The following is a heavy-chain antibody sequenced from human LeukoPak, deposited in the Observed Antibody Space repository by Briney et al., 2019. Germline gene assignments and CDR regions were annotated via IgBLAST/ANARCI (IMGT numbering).Heavy chain of an antibody. J-gene: IGHJ4*02. D-gene: IGHD3-22*01. CDR3: ARDPPYYYDSSGYEGGDY. V-gene: IGHV3-48*03. CDR1: GFTFSSCE. Sequence: GGSLRLSCAASGFTFSSCEMNWVRQAPGKGLEWVSYISSSGSTIYYADSVKGRFTISRDNAKNSLYLQMNSLRAEDTAVYYCARDPPYYYDSSGYEGGDYWGQGTLVTVSS. CDR2: ISSSGSTI.